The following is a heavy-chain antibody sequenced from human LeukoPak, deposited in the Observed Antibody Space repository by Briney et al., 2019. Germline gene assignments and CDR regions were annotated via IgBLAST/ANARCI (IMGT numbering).Heavy chain of an antibody. J-gene: IGHJ1*01. V-gene: IGHV3-23*01. CDR1: GFTFSSYA. CDR2: TIGSGGST. D-gene: IGHD3-10*01. Sequence: GGSLRLSCAASGFTFSSYAMSWVCQAPGKGLEWVSATIGSGGSTYYVDSVKGRFTISRDNSKNTLYLQMNSVRAEDTAIYYCAKGIEYFQQWGQGTLVTVSS. CDR3: AKGIEYFQQ.